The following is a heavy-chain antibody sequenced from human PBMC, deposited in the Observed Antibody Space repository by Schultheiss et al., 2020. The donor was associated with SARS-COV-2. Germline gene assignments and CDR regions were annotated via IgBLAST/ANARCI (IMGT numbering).Heavy chain of an antibody. Sequence: GGSLRLSCAASGFTFSNAWMSWVRQAPGKGLEWVGRIKSKTDGGTTDYAAPVKGRFTISRDDSKNTLYLQMNSLKTEDTAVYYCTTRGTWGYSSSSVGLGYYYYYMDVWGKGTTVTVSS. CDR2: IKSKTDGGTT. CDR3: TTRGTWGYSSSSVGLGYYYYYMDV. J-gene: IGHJ6*03. V-gene: IGHV3-15*01. CDR1: GFTFSNAW. D-gene: IGHD6-6*01.